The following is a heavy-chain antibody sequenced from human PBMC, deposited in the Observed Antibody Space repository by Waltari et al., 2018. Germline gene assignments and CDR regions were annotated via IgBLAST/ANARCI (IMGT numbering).Heavy chain of an antibody. CDR3: ARDGYTSSTDVRPDY. CDR1: GSTFTSYG. V-gene: IGHV1-18*01. CDR2: ISAYNGNT. D-gene: IGHD6-6*01. J-gene: IGHJ4*02. Sequence: QVQLVQSGAEVTKPGASVKVSCKASGSTFTSYGIPWVRQAPGQGLEWMGWISAYNGNTNFAQKLQGRVTMTTDTSTNTAYMDLRSLRSDDTAVYYCARDGYTSSTDVRPDYWGQGTLVTVSS.